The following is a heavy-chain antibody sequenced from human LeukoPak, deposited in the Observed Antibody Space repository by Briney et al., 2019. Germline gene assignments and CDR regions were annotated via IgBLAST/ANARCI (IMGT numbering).Heavy chain of an antibody. CDR2: TYYRSRWYN. J-gene: IGHJ4*02. D-gene: IGHD4-11*01. CDR3: ARGNAATVVNYFDY. V-gene: IGHV6-1*01. CDR1: GDSVSSNSAA. Sequence: SQTLSLTCAISGDSVSSNSAAWNWIRQSPSGGLEWLGRTYYRSRWYNDYAASVKGRLTINSDTSKNQFSLQLNSVTPEDTAVYYCARGNAATVVNYFDYWGQGTLVTVSS.